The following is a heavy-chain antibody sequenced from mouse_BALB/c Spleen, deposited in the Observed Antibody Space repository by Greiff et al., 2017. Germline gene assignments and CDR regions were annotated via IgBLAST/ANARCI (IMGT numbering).Heavy chain of an antibody. J-gene: IGHJ4*01. D-gene: IGHD1-2*01. Sequence: EVMLVESGGGLVQPGGSRKLSCAASGFTFSSFGMHWVRQAPEKGLEWVAYISSGSSTIYDADTVTGRFTISRDNPKNTLVLQMTSLRSEDTAMYYGARGGTGYGPLWYAMDYWGQGTSVTVSS. CDR2: ISSGSSTI. V-gene: IGHV5-17*02. CDR3: ARGGTGYGPLWYAMDY. CDR1: GFTFSSFG.